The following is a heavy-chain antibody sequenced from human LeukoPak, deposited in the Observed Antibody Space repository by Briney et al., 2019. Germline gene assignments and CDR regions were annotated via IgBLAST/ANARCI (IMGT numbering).Heavy chain of an antibody. CDR3: AKDGGSGMGFDP. Sequence: GGSLRLSCAASGFTFSNHAMTWVRQAPGKGLEWVSGIRAGGGSTNFADSVRGRFTLSTDNSKNTLYLQMNSLRAEDAAIYYCAKDGGSGMGFDPWGQGTLVTVSS. CDR2: IRAGGGST. D-gene: IGHD3-10*01. J-gene: IGHJ5*02. V-gene: IGHV3-23*01. CDR1: GFTFSNHA.